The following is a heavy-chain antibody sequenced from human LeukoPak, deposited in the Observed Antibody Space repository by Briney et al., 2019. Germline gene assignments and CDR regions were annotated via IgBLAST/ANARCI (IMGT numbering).Heavy chain of an antibody. CDR1: GGTFSSYA. CDR2: IIPIFGTA. V-gene: IGHV1-69*13. J-gene: IGHJ6*02. CDR3: AGDIRPPRKYYYYGMDV. Sequence: GASVKVSCKASGGTFSSYAISWVRQAPGQGLEWMGGIIPIFGTANYAQKFQGRVTITADESTSTAYMELSSLRSEDTAVYYCAGDIRPPRKYYYYGMDVWGQGTTVTVSS.